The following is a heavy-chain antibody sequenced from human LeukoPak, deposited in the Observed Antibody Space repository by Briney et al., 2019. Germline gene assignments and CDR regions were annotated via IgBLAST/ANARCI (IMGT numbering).Heavy chain of an antibody. V-gene: IGHV1-2*02. J-gene: IGHJ4*02. Sequence: ASVKVSCKASGYTFTGYYMHWVRQAPGQGLEWMGWINPNSGGTNYAQKFQGRVTMTRDTSISIAYMELSRLRSEDTAVYYCARETAMAESYFDYWGQGTLVTVSS. CDR2: INPNSGGT. D-gene: IGHD5-18*01. CDR3: ARETAMAESYFDY. CDR1: GYTFTGYY.